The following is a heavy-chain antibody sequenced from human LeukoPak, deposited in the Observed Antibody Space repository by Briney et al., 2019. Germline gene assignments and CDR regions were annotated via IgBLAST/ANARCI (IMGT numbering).Heavy chain of an antibody. CDR3: ARGRRYCSGGSCPEYFQH. CDR2: INPNSGGT. J-gene: IGHJ1*01. V-gene: IGHV1-2*02. CDR1: GYTFTGYY. D-gene: IGHD2-15*01. Sequence: ASVKVSCKASGYTFTGYYMHWVRQAPGQGLERMGWINPNSGGTNYAQKFQGRVTMTRDTSISTAYMELSRLRSDDTAVYYCARGRRYCSGGSCPEYFQHWGQGTLVTVSS.